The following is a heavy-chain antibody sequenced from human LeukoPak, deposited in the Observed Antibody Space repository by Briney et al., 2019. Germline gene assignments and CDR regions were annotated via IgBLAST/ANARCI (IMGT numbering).Heavy chain of an antibody. Sequence: SETLSLTCTVSGGSISSYYWSWIRQPPGKGLEWIGYIYYSGGTNYNPSLKSRVTISVDTSKNQFSLKLSSVTAADTAVYYCARSLVATIHGHDAFDIWGQGTMVTVSS. CDR1: GGSISSYY. V-gene: IGHV4-59*01. CDR3: ARSLVATIHGHDAFDI. D-gene: IGHD5-12*01. J-gene: IGHJ3*02. CDR2: IYYSGGT.